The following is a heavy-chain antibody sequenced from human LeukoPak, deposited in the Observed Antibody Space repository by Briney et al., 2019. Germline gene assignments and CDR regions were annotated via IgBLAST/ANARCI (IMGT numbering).Heavy chain of an antibody. J-gene: IGHJ4*02. D-gene: IGHD2/OR15-2a*01. CDR2: IYSDGST. CDR3: ARSLGLRIGPNFDY. CDR1: GFTASTNY. V-gene: IGHV3-53*01. Sequence: RGSRRISFAASGFTASTNYRTWGRQAPGYAVSWVSVIYSDGSTYYADSVKGRFTISRDNSKNTLYLQMNSLRAEDTAVYYCARSLGLRIGPNFDYWGQGTLVTVSS.